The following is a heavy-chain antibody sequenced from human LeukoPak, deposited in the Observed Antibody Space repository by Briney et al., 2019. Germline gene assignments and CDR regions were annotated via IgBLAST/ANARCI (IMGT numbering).Heavy chain of an antibody. D-gene: IGHD2-15*01. CDR2: ISWNSGNT. CDR3: AKSGQYCSGGTCQNWFDP. J-gene: IGHJ5*02. V-gene: IGHV3-9*01. Sequence: PGGSLRLSCAASGFTFANYAMHWVRQAPGKGLEWVLSISWNSGNTDYADSVKGRFTISRDNAKNSLYLQMNSLRVEDTALYYCAKSGQYCSGGTCQNWFDPWGQGTLVTVSS. CDR1: GFTFANYA.